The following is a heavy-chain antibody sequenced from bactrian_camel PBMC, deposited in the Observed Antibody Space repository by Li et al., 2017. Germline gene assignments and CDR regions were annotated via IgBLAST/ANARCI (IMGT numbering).Heavy chain of an antibody. CDR2: IYEGDGSV. CDR3: ATQAFDTWFADFGY. CDR1: GLTVSTYC. J-gene: IGHJ6*01. V-gene: IGHV3S1*01. Sequence: HVQLVESGGGSVQPGGSLGLSCAGSGLTVSTYCMAWFRQTSAKEREVVALIYEGDGSVYYADSAEGRFTISRDNAKNTVSLQMNSLKSQDTALYYCATQAFDTWFADFGYWGQGTQVTVS.